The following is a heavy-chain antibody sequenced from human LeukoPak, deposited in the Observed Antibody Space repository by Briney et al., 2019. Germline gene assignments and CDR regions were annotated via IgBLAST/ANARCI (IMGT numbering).Heavy chain of an antibody. Sequence: GGSLRLSCAASGFTFSSYSMNWVRQAPGKGLEWVSSISSSSSYIYYADSVKGRFTISRDNAKNSLYLQMNSLRAEDTAVYYCARDEGGIYGSGAFDIWGQGTMVTVSS. CDR2: ISSSSSYI. CDR3: ARDEGGIYGSGAFDI. CDR1: GFTFSSYS. D-gene: IGHD4-17*01. V-gene: IGHV3-21*01. J-gene: IGHJ3*02.